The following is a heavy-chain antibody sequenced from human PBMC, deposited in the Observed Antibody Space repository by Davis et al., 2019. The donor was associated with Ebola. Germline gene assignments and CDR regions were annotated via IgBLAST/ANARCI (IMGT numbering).Heavy chain of an antibody. J-gene: IGHJ6*02. CDR1: GGTFSSYA. Sequence: SVKVSCKASGGTFSSYAISWVRQAPGQGLEWMGGIIPIFGTANYAQKFQGRVTITADESTSTAYMELSSLRSEDTAVYYCARVDIVVVPAAPSGDYYYGMDVWGQGTTVTVSS. D-gene: IGHD2-2*03. CDR2: IIPIFGTA. CDR3: ARVDIVVVPAAPSGDYYYGMDV. V-gene: IGHV1-69*13.